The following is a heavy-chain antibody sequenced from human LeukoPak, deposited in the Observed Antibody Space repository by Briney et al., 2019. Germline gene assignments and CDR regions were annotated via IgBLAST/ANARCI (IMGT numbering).Heavy chain of an antibody. V-gene: IGHV3-33*01. Sequence: GRSLRLSCAASGFTFSNYGIHWVRQAPGKGLEWVAVIWSDGTNKYYADSVRGRFTISGDNSKNTLYLQMNSLRAEDTAVYYCARDQGYGGYDYCDYWGLGTLVTVSS. CDR3: ARDQGYGGYDYCDY. D-gene: IGHD5-12*01. CDR2: IWSDGTNK. J-gene: IGHJ4*02. CDR1: GFTFSNYG.